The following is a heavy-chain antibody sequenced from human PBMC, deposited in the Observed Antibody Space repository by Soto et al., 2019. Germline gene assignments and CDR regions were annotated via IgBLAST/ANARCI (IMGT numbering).Heavy chain of an antibody. J-gene: IGHJ6*02. Sequence: QLQLQESGPGLVNPSKTLSLTCAVSGGSISGGRYWGWIRQPPGKGLEWIGTIHSSGTTYYDPSLRSRVTISLDMPASQFSLRLTSVTAADTPTYYCLRLSEWDHRGDVWGQGTTVTVSS. CDR2: IHSSGTT. V-gene: IGHV4-39*01. CDR3: LRLSEWDHRGDV. CDR1: GGSISGGRY. D-gene: IGHD1-26*01.